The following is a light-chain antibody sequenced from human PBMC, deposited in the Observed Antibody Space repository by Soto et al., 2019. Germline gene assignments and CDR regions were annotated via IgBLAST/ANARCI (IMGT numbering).Light chain of an antibody. J-gene: IGKJ1*01. CDR3: QQTFSTPRT. V-gene: IGKV1-39*01. CDR1: QNVRSY. CDR2: ETS. Sequence: DTQMTQSPSSLSACVGDIFTIRCGASQNVRSYLNWYQQKPGKAPNLLIYETSTLQSGVPSRFSGDGYGTDFTLSISSLHPEDFATYYCQQTFSTPRTFGQGTKVDIK.